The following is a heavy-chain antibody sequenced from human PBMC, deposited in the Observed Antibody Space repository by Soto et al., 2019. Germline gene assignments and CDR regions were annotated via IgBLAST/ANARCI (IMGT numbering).Heavy chain of an antibody. CDR2: IYRSGST. D-gene: IGHD3-16*01. CDR3: ARTLDYGHMDV. CDR1: GDSVRNQY. V-gene: IGHV4-4*09. Sequence: VQMQESGPGLVKPSETLSLTCTVSGDSVRNQYWSWIRRPPGRGLEWIGYIYRSGSTKYNPFLKSRLTISVDTSKNQFSLKLSSVTAADTAVYYCARTLDYGHMDVWGKGTTVTVSS. J-gene: IGHJ6*03.